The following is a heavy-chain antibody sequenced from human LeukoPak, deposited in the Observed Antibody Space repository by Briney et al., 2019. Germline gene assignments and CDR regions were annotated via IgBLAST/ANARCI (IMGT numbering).Heavy chain of an antibody. Sequence: GGSLRLSCAASGFTFSSYAMSCVRQAPGKGLEWVSANSGSGGSTYYADSVKGRFTISRDNSKNALYLQMNSLRAEDTAVYYCASYDSSGYYQYFDYWGQGTLVTVSS. D-gene: IGHD3-22*01. CDR1: GFTFSSYA. J-gene: IGHJ4*02. CDR2: NSGSGGST. V-gene: IGHV3-23*01. CDR3: ASYDSSGYYQYFDY.